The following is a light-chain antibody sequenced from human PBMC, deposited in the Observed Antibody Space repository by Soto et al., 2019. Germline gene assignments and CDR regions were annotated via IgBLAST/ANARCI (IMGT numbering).Light chain of an antibody. CDR2: KAS. CDR1: QTSSSW. Sequence: SGGARLTIRSRAIQTSSSWLAWYQQKPGKAPKLLIYKASTLKSGVPSRFSGIKPGTEYTLGLSCLHPDGFATSFCQRYYTDSETVGEGTKVHIK. V-gene: IGKV1-5*03. CDR3: QRYYTDSET. J-gene: IGKJ1*01.